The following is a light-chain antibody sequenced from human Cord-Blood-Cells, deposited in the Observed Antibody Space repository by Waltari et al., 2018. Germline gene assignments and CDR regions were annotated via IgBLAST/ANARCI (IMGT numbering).Light chain of an antibody. V-gene: IGLV2-18*02. J-gene: IGLJ2*01. CDR1: SSDVGSYNR. Sequence: QSDLTQPPSVSGSPGQSVTISCTATSSDVGSYNRVSWYQQPPGTAPKLMIYEVSTRPSGVPDRFSGSKSGNTASLTISGLQAEDEADYYCSSYTSSSTFVVFGGGTKLTVL. CDR3: SSYTSSSTFVV. CDR2: EVS.